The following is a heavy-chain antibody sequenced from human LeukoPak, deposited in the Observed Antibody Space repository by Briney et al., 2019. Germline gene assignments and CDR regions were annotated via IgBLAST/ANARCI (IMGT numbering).Heavy chain of an antibody. CDR2: IYYSGST. Sequence: PSETLSLTCTVSGGSISSYYWSWIRQPPGKGLEWIGYIYYSGSTNYNPSLKSRLTISVDTSKNQFSLKLSSVTAADTAVYYCARAPKSRLVGVAKGPFDPWGQGTLVTVSS. CDR1: GGSISSYY. J-gene: IGHJ5*02. CDR3: ARAPKSRLVGVAKGPFDP. D-gene: IGHD1-26*01. V-gene: IGHV4-59*01.